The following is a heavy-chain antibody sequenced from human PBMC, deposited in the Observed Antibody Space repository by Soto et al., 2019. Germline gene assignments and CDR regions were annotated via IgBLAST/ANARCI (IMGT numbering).Heavy chain of an antibody. Sequence: PSETLSLTCTVSGGSISSYYWSWIRQPPGKGLEWIGYIYYSGSTNYNPSLKSRVTISVDTSKNQFSLKLSSVTAADTAVYYCARGITIFGVAKTNYYYYMDVWGKGTTVTAP. CDR2: IYYSGST. CDR1: GGSISSYY. J-gene: IGHJ6*03. D-gene: IGHD3-3*01. V-gene: IGHV4-59*01. CDR3: ARGITIFGVAKTNYYYYMDV.